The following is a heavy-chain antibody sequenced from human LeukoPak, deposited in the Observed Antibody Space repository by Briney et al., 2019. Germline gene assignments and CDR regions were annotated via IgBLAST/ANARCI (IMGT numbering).Heavy chain of an antibody. Sequence: LSLTCAVYGGSFSGYYWSWIRQAPGKGLEWVSYISSSGSTIYYADSVKGRFTISRDNSKNTLYLQMNSLRAEDTAAYYCARVLRRPDYYYYMDVWGKGTTVTISS. J-gene: IGHJ6*03. CDR2: ISSSGSTI. CDR1: GGSFSGYY. V-gene: IGHV3-11*01. CDR3: ARVLRRPDYYYYMDV.